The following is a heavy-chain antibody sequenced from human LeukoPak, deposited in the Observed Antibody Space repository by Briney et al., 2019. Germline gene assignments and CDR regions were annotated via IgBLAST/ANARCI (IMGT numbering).Heavy chain of an antibody. Sequence: SETLSLTCTVSGGSISSSSYYWGWIRQPPGKGLEWIGSIYYSWSTYYNPSLKSRVTISVDTSKNQFSLKLSSVTAADTAVYYCARQNVPQTFGVVRDYNYYGMDVWGQGTTVTVSS. CDR3: ARQNVPQTFGVVRDYNYYGMDV. J-gene: IGHJ6*02. D-gene: IGHD3-3*01. V-gene: IGHV4-39*01. CDR2: IYYSWST. CDR1: GGSISSSSYY.